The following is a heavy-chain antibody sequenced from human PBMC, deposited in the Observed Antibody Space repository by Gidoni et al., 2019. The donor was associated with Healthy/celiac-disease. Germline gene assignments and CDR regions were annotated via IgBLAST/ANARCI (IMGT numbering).Heavy chain of an antibody. Sequence: EVQLVESGGGLVKHGGSLRLSCAASGFPFCSNSMNWVRQAPGKGLGWFSSMSSSSSYIYYADSVKGRFTISRDNAKNSLYLQMNSLRAEDTAVYYCARDFPRPDYDFGVVAMDVWGQGTTVTVSS. CDR2: MSSSSSYI. CDR3: ARDFPRPDYDFGVVAMDV. V-gene: IGHV3-21*01. J-gene: IGHJ6*02. D-gene: IGHD3-3*01. CDR1: GFPFCSNS.